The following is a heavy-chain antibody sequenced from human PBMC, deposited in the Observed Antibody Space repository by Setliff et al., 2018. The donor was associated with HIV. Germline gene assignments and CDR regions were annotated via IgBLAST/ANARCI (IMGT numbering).Heavy chain of an antibody. V-gene: IGHV4-4*09. CDR2: IYISGTT. Sequence: KPSETLSLTCTVSGGSISTSYWNWIRQPPGKGLEWIAYIYISGTTNYNPSLKSRVTISLDTSRNQFSLKLGSVTAADTAMYYCAREHCSGGSCNGFDIWGQGTMVT. CDR1: GGSISTSY. D-gene: IGHD2-15*01. J-gene: IGHJ3*02. CDR3: AREHCSGGSCNGFDI.